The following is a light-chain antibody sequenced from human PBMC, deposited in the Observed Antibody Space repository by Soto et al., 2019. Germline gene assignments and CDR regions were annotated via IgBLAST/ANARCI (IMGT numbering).Light chain of an antibody. J-gene: IGKJ2*01. V-gene: IGKV1-5*03. CDR2: LAS. CDR3: NHYNSHSYYT. CDR1: QSIQPF. Sequence: DIQLTQFPYTLSASVGDAVTITCRASQSIQPFLAWYQKKPGKAPKLLIYLASRLESGVASRFSGSGSGTEFGTEFTLTISNLQPDDFAIYFCNHYNSHSYYTFGQGTKLEVK.